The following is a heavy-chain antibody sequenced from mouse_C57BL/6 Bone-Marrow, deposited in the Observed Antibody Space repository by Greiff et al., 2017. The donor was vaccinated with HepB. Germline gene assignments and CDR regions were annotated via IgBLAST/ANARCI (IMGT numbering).Heavy chain of an antibody. Sequence: EVQLQQSGAELVRPGASVKLSCTASGFNIKDDYMHWVKQRPEQGLEWIGWIDPENGDTEYASKFQGKATITADTSSNTAYLQLSSLTSEDTAVYYCTTDMCYYSGYFDVWGTGTTVTVSS. CDR3: TTDMCYYSGYFDV. J-gene: IGHJ1*03. D-gene: IGHD1-1*01. V-gene: IGHV14-4*01. CDR2: IDPENGDT. CDR1: GFNIKDDY.